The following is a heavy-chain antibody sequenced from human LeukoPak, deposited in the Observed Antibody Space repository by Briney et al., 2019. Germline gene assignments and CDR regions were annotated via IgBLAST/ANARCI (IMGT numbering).Heavy chain of an antibody. CDR1: GFSLSTRGVG. Sequence: SGPTLVNPTQTLTLTCTFSGFSLSTRGVGVGWIRQPPGKALEWLALIFWDDDKRYSPSLRSRLTITKDTSKNLVVLTMTNMDPVDTATYYCAHRAGVDGDLDYWGQGTLVTVSS. J-gene: IGHJ4*02. V-gene: IGHV2-5*02. D-gene: IGHD4-17*01. CDR3: AHRAGVDGDLDY. CDR2: IFWDDDK.